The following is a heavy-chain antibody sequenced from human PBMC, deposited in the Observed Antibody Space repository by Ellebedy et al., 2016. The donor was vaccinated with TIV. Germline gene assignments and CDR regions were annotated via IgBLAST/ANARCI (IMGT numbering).Heavy chain of an antibody. CDR3: ATGRLVLDY. D-gene: IGHD6-6*01. Sequence: GESLKISCAASEFTFSSYWMHWVRQAPGKGLVWVSRINSDGSSTSYADSVKGRFTISRDNAKNTLYLQMNSLRAEDTAVYYCATGRLVLDYWGQGTLVTVSS. CDR1: EFTFSSYW. V-gene: IGHV3-74*01. CDR2: INSDGSST. J-gene: IGHJ4*02.